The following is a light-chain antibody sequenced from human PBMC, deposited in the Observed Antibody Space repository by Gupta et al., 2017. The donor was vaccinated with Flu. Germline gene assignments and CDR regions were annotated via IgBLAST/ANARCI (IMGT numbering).Light chain of an antibody. J-gene: IGKJ3*01. CDR3: QQRSNWPPL. V-gene: IGKV3-11*01. CDR2: DAS. Sequence: GERATLSCRASQSVSSYLAWYQQKPGQAPRLLIYDASNRATGIPARFSGSRSGTDFTLTISSLEPEDFAVYYCQQRSNWPPLFGPGTKVDIK. CDR1: QSVSSY.